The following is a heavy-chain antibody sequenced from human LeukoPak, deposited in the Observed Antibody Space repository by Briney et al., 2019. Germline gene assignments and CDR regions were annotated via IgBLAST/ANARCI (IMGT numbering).Heavy chain of an antibody. J-gene: IGHJ4*02. CDR3: ARAIAAAGRRGAPDY. V-gene: IGHV1-2*02. CDR1: GYTFTGYY. CDR2: INPNSGGT. Sequence: ASVSVSCKASGYTFTGYYMHWVRQAPGQGLEGMGWINPNSGGTNYAQKFQGRVTMTRDPSISTAYMELSRLRSDDTAVYYCARAIAAAGRRGAPDYWGQGTLVTVSS. D-gene: IGHD6-13*01.